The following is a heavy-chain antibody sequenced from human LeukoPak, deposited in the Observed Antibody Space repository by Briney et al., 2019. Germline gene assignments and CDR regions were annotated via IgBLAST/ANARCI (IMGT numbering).Heavy chain of an antibody. V-gene: IGHV3-9*01. J-gene: IGHJ6*02. Sequence: PGGSLRLSCAASGFTFDDYAMHWVRQAPGKGLEWVSGISWNSGSIDYADSVKGRFTISRDNAKNSLYLQMNSLRAEDTALYYCAKDRPYYDFWSGRSLDVWGQGTTVTVSS. CDR1: GFTFDDYA. CDR3: AKDRPYYDFWSGRSLDV. D-gene: IGHD3-3*01. CDR2: ISWNSGSI.